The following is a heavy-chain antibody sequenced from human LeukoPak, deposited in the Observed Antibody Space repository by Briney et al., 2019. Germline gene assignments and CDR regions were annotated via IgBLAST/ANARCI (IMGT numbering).Heavy chain of an antibody. CDR3: AKGGKQLLSFDY. J-gene: IGHJ4*02. D-gene: IGHD2-2*01. CDR1: GFTFSSYA. V-gene: IGHV3-23*01. CDR2: ISGSGGST. Sequence: GGSLRLSCAASGFTFSSYAMSRVRQAPGKGLEWVSAISGSGGSTYYADSVKGRFTIPRDNSKNTLYLQMNSLRAEDTAVYYCAKGGKQLLSFDYWGQGTLVTVSS.